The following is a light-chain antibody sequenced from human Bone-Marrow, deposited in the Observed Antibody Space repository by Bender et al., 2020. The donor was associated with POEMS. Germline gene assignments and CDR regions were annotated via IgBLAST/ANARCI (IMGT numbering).Light chain of an antibody. CDR1: TSNIGANY. V-gene: IGLV1-51*01. CDR3: GTWDDSLRAVV. CDR2: DNF. Sequence: QSVLTQPPSVSAAPGQKVTISCSGSTSNIGANYLSWYQHFPGAAPKLLIYDNFKRPSGIPDRFSGTKSGTSATLGITGLQTGDEADYYCGTWDDSLRAVVFGEGTKLTVL. J-gene: IGLJ2*01.